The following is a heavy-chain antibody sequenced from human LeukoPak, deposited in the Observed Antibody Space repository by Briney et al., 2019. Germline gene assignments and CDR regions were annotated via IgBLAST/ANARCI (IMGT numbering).Heavy chain of an antibody. V-gene: IGHV3-23*01. Sequence: GGSLRLSCAASGFTFSSFAMSWVRQAPGKGLEWVSTFSGSGGSTYYADSVKGRFSISRDNSKNTLYLQMNSLRAEDTAAYYCARSGLNRFDYWGQGTLVTVSS. J-gene: IGHJ4*02. CDR3: ARSGLNRFDY. CDR2: FSGSGGST. D-gene: IGHD2-15*01. CDR1: GFTFSSFA.